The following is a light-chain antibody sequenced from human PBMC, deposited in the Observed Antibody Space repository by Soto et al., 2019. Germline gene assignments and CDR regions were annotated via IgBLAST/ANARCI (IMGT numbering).Light chain of an antibody. CDR1: SSDVGAYNY. J-gene: IGLJ3*02. CDR2: EVT. CDR3: SSYAGSNTWV. Sequence: QPVLTQPPSASGSPGQSVTISCTGTSSDVGAYNYVSWYRQYPGKAPKLLIFEVTSRPSGVPDRFSGSKSGNTASLTVSGLQAEDEAHYYCSSYAGSNTWVFGGGTKVTVL. V-gene: IGLV2-8*01.